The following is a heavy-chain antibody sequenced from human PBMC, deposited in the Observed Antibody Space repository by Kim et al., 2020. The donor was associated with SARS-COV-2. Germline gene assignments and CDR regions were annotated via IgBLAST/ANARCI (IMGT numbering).Heavy chain of an antibody. CDR2: MNPNSGNT. Sequence: ALVKVSCKASGYTFTSYDINWVRQATGQGLEWMGWMNPNSGNTGYAQKFQGRVTMTRDTSITTAFMELSSLRSEDTAVYYCARGEASSYDILTGYFKPHYGMDVWGRGTTVTVSS. J-gene: IGHJ6*02. D-gene: IGHD3-9*01. CDR3: ARGEASSYDILTGYFKPHYGMDV. CDR1: GYTFTSYD. V-gene: IGHV1-8*01.